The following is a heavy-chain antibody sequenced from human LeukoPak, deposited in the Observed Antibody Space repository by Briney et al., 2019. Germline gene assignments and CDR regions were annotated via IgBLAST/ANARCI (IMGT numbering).Heavy chain of an antibody. CDR3: ARGDRFDY. V-gene: IGHV4-38-2*01. D-gene: IGHD3-10*01. J-gene: IGHJ4*02. Sequence: SETLSLTCAVSGYSISSGYYWGWIRQPPRKGLVWIGSIYHSGSTYYNPSLKSRVTISVDTSKNQFSLKLSSVTAADTAVYYCARGDRFDYWGQGTLVTVSS. CDR1: GYSISSGYY. CDR2: IYHSGST.